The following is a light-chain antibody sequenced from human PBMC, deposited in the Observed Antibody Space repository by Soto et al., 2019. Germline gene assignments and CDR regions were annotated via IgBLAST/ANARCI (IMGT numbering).Light chain of an antibody. CDR2: NND. CDR1: SSTIGRNT. Sequence: QLVLAQPPSASGTPGHRVTISCSGSSSTIGRNTVNWYQQVSGTAPKLLIYNNDQRPSGVPDRFSGSKSGTSASLAISVLRTEDEAHYYCAAWNDALSGRVFGVGTKLTVL. J-gene: IGLJ3*02. V-gene: IGLV1-44*01. CDR3: AAWNDALSGRV.